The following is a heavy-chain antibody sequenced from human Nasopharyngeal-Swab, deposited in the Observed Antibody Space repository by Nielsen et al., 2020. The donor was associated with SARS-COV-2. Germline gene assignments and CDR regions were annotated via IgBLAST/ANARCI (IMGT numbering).Heavy chain of an antibody. V-gene: IGHV4-61*08. D-gene: IGHD6-19*01. CDR2: IYYSGST. CDR1: GGSISSGDYY. J-gene: IGHJ4*02. Sequence: SETLSLTCTVSGGSISSGDYYWSWIRQPPGKGLEWIGYIYYSGSTKYNPSLKSRVTISVDTSKYQFSLKLSSVTAADTAVYYCARLSSGYYPFDYWGQGTLVTVSS. CDR3: ARLSSGYYPFDY.